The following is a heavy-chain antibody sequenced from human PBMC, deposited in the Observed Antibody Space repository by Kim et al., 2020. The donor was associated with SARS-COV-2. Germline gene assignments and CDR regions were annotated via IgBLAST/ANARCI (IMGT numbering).Heavy chain of an antibody. CDR2: IYYSAST. J-gene: IGHJ6*01. Sequence: SETLSLTCTVSGGSISSGGYYWSWIRQHPGKGLEWNGYIYYSASTYYNPSLKSRVTISGDTSKNQFSLKLSSVTAADTDVYYCARDWSPRLVRGGGMDV. D-gene: IGHD3-10*01. V-gene: IGHV4-31*03. CDR1: GGSISSGGYY. CDR3: ARDWSPRLVRGGGMDV.